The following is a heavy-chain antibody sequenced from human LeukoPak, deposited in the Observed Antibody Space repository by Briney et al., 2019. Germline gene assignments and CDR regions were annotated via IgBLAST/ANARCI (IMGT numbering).Heavy chain of an antibody. J-gene: IGHJ4*02. CDR1: GFTFSSYA. V-gene: IGHV3-23*01. CDR3: AKSIMGTEGILDY. Sequence: GGSLRLSCAASGFTFSSYAMSWVRQAPGKGLEWVSAISGSGGSTYYADSVKGRFTIFRDTSRNTVYLQMNSLRADDTAVYYCAKSIMGTEGILDYWGQGTLVTVSS. CDR2: ISGSGGST. D-gene: IGHD3-16*01.